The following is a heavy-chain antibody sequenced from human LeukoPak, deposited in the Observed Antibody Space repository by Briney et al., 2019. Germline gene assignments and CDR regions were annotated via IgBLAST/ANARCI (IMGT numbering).Heavy chain of an antibody. D-gene: IGHD3-10*01. CDR3: AKDPAYYYGSGSYPPDY. CDR2: ISSSSTYI. V-gene: IGHV3-21*04. Sequence: GGSLRLSCAASGFTFSSYSMNWVRQAPGKGLEWVSSISSSSTYIYYADSVKGRFTISRDNSKNTLYLQMNSLRAEDTAVYYCAKDPAYYYGSGSYPPDYWGQGTLVTVSS. J-gene: IGHJ4*02. CDR1: GFTFSSYS.